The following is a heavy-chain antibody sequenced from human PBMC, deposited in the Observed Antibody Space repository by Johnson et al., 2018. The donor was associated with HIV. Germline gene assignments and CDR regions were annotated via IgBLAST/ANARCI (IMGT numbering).Heavy chain of an antibody. CDR2: ISWNSGSI. Sequence: GQLVESGGSLVQPGRSLRLSCAASGFTFDDYAMHWVRQAPGKGLEWVSGISWNSGSIGYADSVKGRFTISRDNAKNSLYLQMNSLRAEDTAVYYCARGSEWCLLPNDAFDIWGHGTMVTVSS. CDR1: GFTFDDYA. J-gene: IGHJ3*02. D-gene: IGHD3-3*01. V-gene: IGHV3-9*01. CDR3: ARGSEWCLLPNDAFDI.